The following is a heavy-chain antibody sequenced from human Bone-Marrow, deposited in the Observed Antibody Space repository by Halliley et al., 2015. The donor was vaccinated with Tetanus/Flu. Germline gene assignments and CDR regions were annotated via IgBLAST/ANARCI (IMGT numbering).Heavy chain of an antibody. V-gene: IGHV3-53*01. J-gene: IGHJ4*02. Sequence: SIIYSGGSTSPADSRRGRFTISRDISKNTIYLQMNRLTAEDTAVYYCATSRGYYSGWFRGGFDYWGQGTLVTVSS. CDR3: ATSRGYYSGWFRGGFDY. D-gene: IGHD6-19*01. CDR2: IYSGGST.